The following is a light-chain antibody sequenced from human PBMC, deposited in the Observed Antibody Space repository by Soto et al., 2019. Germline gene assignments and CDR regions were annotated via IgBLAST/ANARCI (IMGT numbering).Light chain of an antibody. J-gene: IGKJ2*01. V-gene: IGKV1-5*03. CDR3: QQYNRYQYT. Sequence: DIRMTQSPSTLSAFVGDSVTITCRASQTITDWLAWYQQKPGKAPKFLIYRATYLESGVPSRFSGSGSGTQFTLTISSLQPDDFATYYCQQYNRYQYTFGQGT. CDR1: QTITDW. CDR2: RAT.